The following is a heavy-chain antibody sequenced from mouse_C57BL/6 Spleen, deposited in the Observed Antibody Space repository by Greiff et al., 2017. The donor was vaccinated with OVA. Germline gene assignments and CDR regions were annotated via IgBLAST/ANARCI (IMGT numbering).Heavy chain of an antibody. V-gene: IGHV1-26*01. CDR2: INPNNGGT. CDR1: GYTFTDYY. Sequence: EVQLQQSGPELVKPGASVKISCKASGYTFTDYYMNWVKQSHGKSLEWIGDINPNNGGTSYNQKFKGKATLTVDKSSSTAYMELRSLTSEDSAVYYCARWDTTVVPRAMDYWGQGTSVTVSS. D-gene: IGHD1-1*01. J-gene: IGHJ4*01. CDR3: ARWDTTVVPRAMDY.